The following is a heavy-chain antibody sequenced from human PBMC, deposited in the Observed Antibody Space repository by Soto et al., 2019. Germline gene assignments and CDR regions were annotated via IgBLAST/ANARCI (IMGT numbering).Heavy chain of an antibody. J-gene: IGHJ6*02. CDR2: IYYSGST. CDR1: GGPISSGGYY. CDR3: ARDGITGTTWVGGGMDV. Sequence: QVQLQESGPGLVKPSQTLSLTCTVSGGPISSGGYYWSWIRQHPGKGLEWIGYIYYSGSTYYNPSLKSRVTISVDTSKNQFSLKLSSVTAADTAVYYCARDGITGTTWVGGGMDVWGQGTTVTVSS. V-gene: IGHV4-31*03. D-gene: IGHD1-7*01.